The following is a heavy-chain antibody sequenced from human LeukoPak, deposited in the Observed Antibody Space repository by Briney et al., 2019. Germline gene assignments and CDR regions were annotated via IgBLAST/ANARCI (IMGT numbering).Heavy chain of an antibody. D-gene: IGHD3-3*01. Sequence: PSETLSLTCTVSGGSISSSSYSWGWIRQPPGKGLEWIGSIYYSGSTYYNPSLKSRVTISVDTSKNQFSLKLSSVTAADTAVYYCARQKFRYDFWSGYADYWGQGTLVTVSS. V-gene: IGHV4-39*01. CDR3: ARQKFRYDFWSGYADY. CDR2: IYYSGST. J-gene: IGHJ4*02. CDR1: GGSISSSSYS.